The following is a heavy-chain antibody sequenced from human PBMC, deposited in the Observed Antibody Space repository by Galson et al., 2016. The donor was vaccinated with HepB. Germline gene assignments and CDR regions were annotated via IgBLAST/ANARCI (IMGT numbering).Heavy chain of an antibody. CDR1: RFTFSSYV. Sequence: SLRLSCAASRFTFSSYVMHWVRQAPGKGLEWVAVIWYDGTKKYYTDSVRGRFTISRDNSKNTMSLQMNRLRVEDTAVYYCAREVDLLGGCFDHWGQGTLVTVSS. CDR3: AREVDLLGGCFDH. CDR2: IWYDGTKK. V-gene: IGHV3-33*01. J-gene: IGHJ4*02. D-gene: IGHD3-9*01.